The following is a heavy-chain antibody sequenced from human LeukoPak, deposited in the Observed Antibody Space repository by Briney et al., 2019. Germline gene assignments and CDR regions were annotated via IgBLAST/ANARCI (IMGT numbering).Heavy chain of an antibody. Sequence: SETLSLTCSVSGGSITRSNYYWGWIRQPPGKGLEWIGSIYSSGSTYYNPSLKGRVTISVDTSKNQFSLRLTSVTAADTAVYYCVRDLGSYYDGSGSFEYWGQGTLVTVSS. V-gene: IGHV4-39*07. CDR3: VRDLGSYYDGSGSFEY. CDR2: IYSSGST. D-gene: IGHD3-22*01. J-gene: IGHJ4*02. CDR1: GGSITRSNYY.